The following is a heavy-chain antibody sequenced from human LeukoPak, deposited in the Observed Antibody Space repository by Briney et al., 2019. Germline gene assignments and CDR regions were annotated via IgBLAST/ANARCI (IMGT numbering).Heavy chain of an antibody. J-gene: IGHJ4*02. CDR1: GFTFSSYE. D-gene: IGHD1-1*01. Sequence: WGSLRLSCAASGFTFSSYEMHWVRQALGKGLEWVSYISSSGSTIYYADSVKGRFTISRDNAKNSLYLQMNSLRVEDTAVYYCARDPRTVRIWGQGTLVTVSS. CDR2: ISSSGSTI. V-gene: IGHV3-48*03. CDR3: ARDPRTVRI.